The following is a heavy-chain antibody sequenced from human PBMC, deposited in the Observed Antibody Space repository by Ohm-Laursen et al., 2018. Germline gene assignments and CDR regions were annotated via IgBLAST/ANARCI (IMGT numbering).Heavy chain of an antibody. D-gene: IGHD3-22*01. J-gene: IGHJ4*02. CDR1: GGSISSYY. Sequence: SETLSLTCAVSGGSISSYYWSWIRQPPGKGLEWIGYIYYSGSTNYNPSLKSRVTISVDTSKNQFSLKLSSVTAADTAVYYCARYYYDSSGYSFDYWGQGTLVTVSS. V-gene: IGHV4-59*08. CDR3: ARYYYDSSGYSFDY. CDR2: IYYSGST.